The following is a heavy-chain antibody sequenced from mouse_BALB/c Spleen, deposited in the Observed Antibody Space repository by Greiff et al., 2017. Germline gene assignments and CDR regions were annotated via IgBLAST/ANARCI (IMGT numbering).Heavy chain of an antibody. V-gene: IGHV3-2*02. CDR1: GYSITSDYA. CDR2: ISYSGST. CDR3: ARRGDGYDGYFDYYAMDY. Sequence: EVKLMESGPGLVKPSQSLSLTCTVTGYSITSDYAWNWIRQFPGNKLEWMGYISYSGSTSYNPSLKSRISITRDTSKNQFFLQLNSVTTEDTATYYCARRGDGYDGYFDYYAMDYWGQGTSVTVSS. J-gene: IGHJ4*01. D-gene: IGHD2-3*01.